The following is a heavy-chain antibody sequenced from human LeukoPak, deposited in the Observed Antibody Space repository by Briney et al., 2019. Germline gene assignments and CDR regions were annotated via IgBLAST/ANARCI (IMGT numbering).Heavy chain of an antibody. V-gene: IGHV3-23*01. D-gene: IGHD2-21*02. CDR3: AKGESKRDWTLGY. J-gene: IGHJ4*02. CDR1: GFTFSSYA. Sequence: EGSLRLSCAASGFTFSSYAMSWVRQPPGKGLEWVSGISGSRGSTYYADPVKGRFTISRDNSKNTLYLQMNSLRAEDTAIYFCAKGESKRDWTLGYWGQGTLVTVSS. CDR2: ISGSRGST.